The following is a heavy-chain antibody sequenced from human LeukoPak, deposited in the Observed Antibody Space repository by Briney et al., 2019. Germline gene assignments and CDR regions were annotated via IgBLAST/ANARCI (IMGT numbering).Heavy chain of an antibody. CDR1: GFTFSSYS. V-gene: IGHV3-21*01. CDR3: AREFQAPYYFDY. CDR2: IISSSSYI. J-gene: IGHJ4*02. Sequence: GGSLRLSCAASGFTFSSYSMNWVRQAPGKGREWGSAIISSSSYIYYADSVKGRFTISRDNDKTSMYLQMNSMRAEDTAVYYCAREFQAPYYFDYWGQGTLVTVSS.